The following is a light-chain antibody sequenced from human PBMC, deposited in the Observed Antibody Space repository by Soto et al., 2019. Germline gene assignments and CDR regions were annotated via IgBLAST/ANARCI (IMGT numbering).Light chain of an antibody. CDR1: QGIRSD. V-gene: IGKV1-6*01. CDR2: AEH. J-gene: IGKJ3*01. CDR3: LQHHNYPFT. Sequence: AIQMTQSPPSLSASVGDRVTITCRASQGIRSDLGWYQQKPGKAPKLLIYAEHNLPSAVPSRFSGSGSGTDFTLTISSLQPEDFAIYYCLQHHNYPFTFGPGTKVDIK.